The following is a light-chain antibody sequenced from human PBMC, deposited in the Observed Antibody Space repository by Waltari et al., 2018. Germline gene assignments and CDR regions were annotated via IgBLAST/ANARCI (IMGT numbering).Light chain of an antibody. CDR1: QSVKNN. V-gene: IGKV1-5*03. CDR3: QEYDRLPVT. CDR2: KAS. J-gene: IGKJ4*01. Sequence: DIQMTQSPSSLSASVGARVTITCRASQSVKNNLAWYQQAPGKAPTLLIHKASRLESGAPSRFSGSGYGTEVTLAISSLQPDDCATYYCQEYDRLPVTFGGGTKVEI.